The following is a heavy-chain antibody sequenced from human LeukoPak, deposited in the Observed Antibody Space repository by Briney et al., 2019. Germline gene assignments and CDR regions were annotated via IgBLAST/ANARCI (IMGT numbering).Heavy chain of an antibody. J-gene: IGHJ3*02. Sequence: ASVKVSCKASGYTFTSYDINWVRQATGQGPEWMGWMNPNSGNTGYAQKFQGRVTMTRNTSISTAYMELSSLRSEDTAVYYCARGPSVLWGLPRDWAFDIWGQGTMVTVSS. CDR2: MNPNSGNT. D-gene: IGHD3-16*01. V-gene: IGHV1-8*01. CDR3: ARGPSVLWGLPRDWAFDI. CDR1: GYTFTSYD.